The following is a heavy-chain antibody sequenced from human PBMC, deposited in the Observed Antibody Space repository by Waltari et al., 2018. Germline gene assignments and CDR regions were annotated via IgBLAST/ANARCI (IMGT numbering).Heavy chain of an antibody. D-gene: IGHD6-6*01. CDR1: GFPFHNFR. CDR2: IKHDGSET. CDR3: TTDRGISVRPLFDR. Sequence: EIQLVESGGDLVQPGGSLRLSRVTSGFPFHNFRLAWVRQVPGKGVQWLAHIKHDGSETYHVDSVKGRFTISRDDSKNTMNLQMNSLKTEDTAVYYCTTDRGISVRPLFDRWGRGTLVTVSS. J-gene: IGHJ5*02. V-gene: IGHV3-7*03.